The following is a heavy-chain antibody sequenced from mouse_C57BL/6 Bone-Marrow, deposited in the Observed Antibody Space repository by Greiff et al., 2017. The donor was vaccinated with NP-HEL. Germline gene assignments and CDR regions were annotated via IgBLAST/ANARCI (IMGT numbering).Heavy chain of an antibody. Sequence: VHVKQSGAELVRPGASVKLSCTASGFNIKDDYMHWVKQRPEQGLEWIGWIDPENGDTEYASKFQGKATITADTSSNTAYLQLSSLTSEDTAVYYCTTGRWLLRDYAMDYWGQGTSVTVSS. CDR3: TTGRWLLRDYAMDY. D-gene: IGHD2-3*01. CDR1: GFNIKDDY. CDR2: IDPENGDT. J-gene: IGHJ4*01. V-gene: IGHV14-4*01.